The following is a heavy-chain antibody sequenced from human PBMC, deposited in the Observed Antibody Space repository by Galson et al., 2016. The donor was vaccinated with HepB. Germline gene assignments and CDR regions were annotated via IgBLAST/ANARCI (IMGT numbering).Heavy chain of an antibody. V-gene: IGHV4-39*01. CDR2: IFYSGTT. CDR3: ARIGLGYSSSLPDY. D-gene: IGHD6-19*01. J-gene: IGHJ4*02. Sequence: PGKGLEWIGIIFYSGTTYYNPSHKSRVTISVDTSKNQFSLKLSSMTAADTAVYYCARIGLGYSSSLPDYWGQGTLVTVSS.